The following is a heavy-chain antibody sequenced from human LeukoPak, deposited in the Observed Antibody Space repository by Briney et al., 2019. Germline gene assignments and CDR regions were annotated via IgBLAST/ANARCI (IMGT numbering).Heavy chain of an antibody. CDR2: VSHSGNT. CDR1: GGSIRSYY. Sequence: PSETLSLTCTVSGGSIRSYYWSWIRQPPGKELEWIGYVSHSGNTNCNPSLKSRVTMSLDTSKNHFSLRLTSVNAADTAVYYCARAGSGWSFDYWGQGSLVTVSS. J-gene: IGHJ4*02. D-gene: IGHD6-19*01. V-gene: IGHV4-59*01. CDR3: ARAGSGWSFDY.